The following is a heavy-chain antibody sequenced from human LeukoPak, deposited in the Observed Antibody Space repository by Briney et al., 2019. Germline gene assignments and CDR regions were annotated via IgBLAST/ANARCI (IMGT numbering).Heavy chain of an antibody. V-gene: IGHV4-4*02. CDR2: IYHSGST. Sequence: SGTLSLTCAVSGGSISSSNWWSWVRRPPGKGLEWIGEIYHSGSTNYNPSLKSRVTISVDKSKNQFSLKLSSVTAADTAVYYCARDPIMTGYYGDAFDIWGQGTMVTVSS. D-gene: IGHD3-9*01. CDR3: ARDPIMTGYYGDAFDI. CDR1: GGSISSSNW. J-gene: IGHJ3*02.